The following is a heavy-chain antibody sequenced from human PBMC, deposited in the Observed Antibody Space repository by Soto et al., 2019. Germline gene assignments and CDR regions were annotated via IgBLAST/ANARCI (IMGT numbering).Heavy chain of an antibody. CDR1: GFTFSSYG. J-gene: IGHJ4*02. CDR3: ARGFARYCGGGSCYSPYFDY. CDR2: IWYDGSNK. D-gene: IGHD2-15*01. Sequence: GGSLRLSCAASGFTFSSYGMHWVRQAPGKGLEWVAVIWYDGSNKYYADSVKGRFTISRDNSKNTLYLQMNSLRAEDTAVYYCARGFARYCGGGSCYSPYFDYWGQGTLVTVSS. V-gene: IGHV3-33*01.